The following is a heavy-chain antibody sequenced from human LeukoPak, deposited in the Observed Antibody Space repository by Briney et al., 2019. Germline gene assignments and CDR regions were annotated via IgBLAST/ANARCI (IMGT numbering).Heavy chain of an antibody. V-gene: IGHV1-2*02. CDR2: INPNSGDT. Sequence: ASVKVSCKASGYTFTSYAMNWVRQAPGQGLEWMGWINPNSGDTKYAQKFQGRVAMTRVTSINTAYMEMTGLTPADTAIYYCAKRGGALSDWGQGTPVTVTS. D-gene: IGHD2-21*01. CDR3: AKRGGALSD. J-gene: IGHJ4*02. CDR1: GYTFTSYA.